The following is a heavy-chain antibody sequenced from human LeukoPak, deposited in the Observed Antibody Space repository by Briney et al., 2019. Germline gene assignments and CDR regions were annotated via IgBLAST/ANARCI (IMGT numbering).Heavy chain of an antibody. CDR2: IIPIFGTA. J-gene: IGHJ5*02. Sequence: SVKVSCKASGGTFSSYAISWVRQAPGQGLEWMGGIIPIFGTANYAQKFQGRVTITADESTSTAYMELSSLRSEDTAVYYCAQLPGIAAAGTWYNWFDPWGQGTLVTVSS. CDR3: AQLPGIAAAGTWYNWFDP. D-gene: IGHD6-13*01. CDR1: GGTFSSYA. V-gene: IGHV1-69*13.